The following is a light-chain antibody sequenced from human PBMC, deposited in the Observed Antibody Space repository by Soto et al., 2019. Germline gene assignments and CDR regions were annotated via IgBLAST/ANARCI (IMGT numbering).Light chain of an antibody. Sequence: QAVVTQPPSVSAASGQKVIISCSGSMSNIGSNYVSWYQQVPGTAPKLLLYENFERPSGIPDRFSGSKSGTSAALGITGLQTGDEADYFCGSWDDTLSAVVFGGGTKVTVL. V-gene: IGLV1-51*01. J-gene: IGLJ2*01. CDR3: GSWDDTLSAVV. CDR2: ENF. CDR1: MSNIGSNY.